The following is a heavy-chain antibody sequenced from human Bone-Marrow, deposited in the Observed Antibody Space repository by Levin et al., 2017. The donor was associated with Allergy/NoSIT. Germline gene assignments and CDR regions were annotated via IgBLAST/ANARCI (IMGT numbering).Heavy chain of an antibody. CDR1: GDSISNAGKY. CDR3: ARDSYDSTGPDY. J-gene: IGHJ4*02. CDR2: VYVNGNA. Sequence: SQTLSLTCIVSGDSISNAGKYWGWIRQPPGKGLEWIGSVYVNGNAYYNPSLKSRVTFSVDTSKNQFSLKLSAVTAADTAGYYCARDSYDSTGPDYWGRGTLVTVSS. V-gene: IGHV4-39*07. D-gene: IGHD2-8*02.